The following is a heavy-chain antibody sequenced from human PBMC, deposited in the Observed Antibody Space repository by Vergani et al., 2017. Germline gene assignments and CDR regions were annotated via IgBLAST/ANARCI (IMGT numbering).Heavy chain of an antibody. V-gene: IGHV4-31*11. CDR3: ARVDTQVPATSHFYYMDV. Sequence: QAQLQESGPRLVKPSQTLSLTCAVSGGSISSGDHCWTWIRQRPGKGLGWIGYIFYSGTTYDNPSLRSRLTISVDTSQNQFSLKLRSVTAADTAVYYCARVDTQVPATSHFYYMDVWGKGTTVVVSS. CDR1: GGSISSGDHC. D-gene: IGHD6-25*01. CDR2: IFYSGTT. J-gene: IGHJ6*03.